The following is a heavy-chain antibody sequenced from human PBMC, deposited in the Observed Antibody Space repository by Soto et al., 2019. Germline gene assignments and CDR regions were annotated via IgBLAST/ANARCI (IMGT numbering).Heavy chain of an antibody. D-gene: IGHD5-12*01. CDR1: GYTFTSYG. Sequence: ASVKVSCKASGYTFTSYGISWVRQATGQGLEWMGWISAYNGNTNYAQKLQGRVTMTTDTSTSTAYMELRSPRSDDTAVYYCARGVSYSGYRDAFDIWGQGTMVTVSS. CDR3: ARGVSYSGYRDAFDI. J-gene: IGHJ3*02. CDR2: ISAYNGNT. V-gene: IGHV1-18*01.